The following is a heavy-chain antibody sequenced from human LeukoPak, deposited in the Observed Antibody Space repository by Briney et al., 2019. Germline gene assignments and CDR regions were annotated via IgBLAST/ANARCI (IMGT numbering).Heavy chain of an antibody. CDR1: GYSFTSYW. J-gene: IGHJ4*02. Sequence: GESLKISCKGSGYSFTSYWIAWVRQMPGRGLEWMGVIYPGDSDTRYSPSFQGQVTISADKSITTAYLQWSSLKASDTAIYYCARRGSYYFDSWGQGTLVTVSS. CDR3: ARRGSYYFDS. V-gene: IGHV5-51*01. D-gene: IGHD3-10*01. CDR2: IYPGDSDT.